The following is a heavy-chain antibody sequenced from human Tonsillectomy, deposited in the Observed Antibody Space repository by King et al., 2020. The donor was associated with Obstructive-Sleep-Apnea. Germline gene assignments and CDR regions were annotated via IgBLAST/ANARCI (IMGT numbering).Heavy chain of an antibody. CDR2: INYSGST. CDR3: SGGGADFDWLLSYFDY. J-gene: IGHJ4*02. D-gene: IGHD3-9*01. CDR1: GGSISSSSYY. V-gene: IGHV4-39*07. Sequence: QLQESGPGLVKPSETLSLTCTVSGGSISSSSYYWGWIRQPPGKGLEWIWRINYSGSTYYNPYLKSRVTISVDTSKNQFSLKLRSVTAADTAVYYCSGGGADFDWLLSYFDYWGQGTLVTVSS.